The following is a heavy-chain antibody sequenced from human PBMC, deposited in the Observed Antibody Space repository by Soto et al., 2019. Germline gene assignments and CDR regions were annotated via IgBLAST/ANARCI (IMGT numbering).Heavy chain of an antibody. CDR3: ARAAYYDFWSGYNLYYYYGMDV. V-gene: IGHV3-21*01. CDR2: ISSSSSYT. CDR1: GFTFSSYS. J-gene: IGHJ6*02. D-gene: IGHD3-3*01. Sequence: GGSLRLSCAASGFTFSSYSMNWVRQAPGKGLEWVSSISSSSSYTYYADSVKGRFTISRDNAKNSLYLQMNSLRAEDTAVYYCARAAYYDFWSGYNLYYYYGMDVWGQGTTVTVSS.